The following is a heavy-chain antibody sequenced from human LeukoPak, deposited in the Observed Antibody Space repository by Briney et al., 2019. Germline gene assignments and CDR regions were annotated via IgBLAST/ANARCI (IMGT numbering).Heavy chain of an antibody. CDR1: GGSISSYY. J-gene: IGHJ4*02. V-gene: IGHV4-59*01. CDR3: ARAPGSAYSSYYFDF. D-gene: IGHD3-22*01. Sequence: SETLSLTCTVSGGSISSYYWSWIRQPPGKGLEWIGYIYYSVGTNYNPSLKSRVTISVDSSMNQFSLKLRSVTAADTAVYYCARAPGSAYSSYYFDFWGQGTLVTVSS. CDR2: IYYSVGT.